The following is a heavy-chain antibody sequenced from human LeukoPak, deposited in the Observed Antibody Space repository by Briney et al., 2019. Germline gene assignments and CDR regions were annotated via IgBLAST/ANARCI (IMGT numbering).Heavy chain of an antibody. J-gene: IGHJ3*02. CDR1: GGSFSGHY. CDR3: ARAQKGDFYYDSSGYYYGAFDI. D-gene: IGHD3-22*01. V-gene: IGHV4-34*01. Sequence: SETLSLTCAVYGGSFSGHYWSWIRQPPGKGLEWIGEINHSGSTNYNPSLKGRVTISVDTSKNQFSLKLSSVTAADTAVYYCARAQKGDFYYDSSGYYYGAFDIWGQGTMVTVSS. CDR2: INHSGST.